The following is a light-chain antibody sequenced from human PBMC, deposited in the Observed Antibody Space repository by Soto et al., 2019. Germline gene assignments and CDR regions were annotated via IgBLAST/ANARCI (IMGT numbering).Light chain of an antibody. V-gene: IGKV4-1*01. Sequence: DIVMTQSPDSLAVSLGERATINCKSSQSVLYSSNNKNYLAWYQQKPGQPPKLLLYRASTRESGVPDRFSGSGSGTDFTLTISTLQAEDVAVYYCQQYDTTPRTFGQGTKVEI. CDR3: QQYDTTPRT. CDR2: RAS. CDR1: QSVLYSSNNKNY. J-gene: IGKJ1*01.